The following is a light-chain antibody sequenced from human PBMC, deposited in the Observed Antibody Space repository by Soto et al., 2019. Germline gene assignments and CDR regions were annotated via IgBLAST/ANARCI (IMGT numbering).Light chain of an antibody. Sequence: EIVLTQSPGTLSLSPGETATLSCRASQSINNYFLAWHQQRPGQAPRLLIFRASQRASGIPDRFRGSGSGTDFTLTITRLEPEDFAVYCCQQYTNAPRTFGQGTKVEI. V-gene: IGKV3-20*01. CDR2: RAS. J-gene: IGKJ1*01. CDR3: QQYTNAPRT. CDR1: QSINNYF.